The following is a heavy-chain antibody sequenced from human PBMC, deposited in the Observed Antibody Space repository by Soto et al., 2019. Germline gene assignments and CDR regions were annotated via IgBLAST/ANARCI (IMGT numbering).Heavy chain of an antibody. D-gene: IGHD2-15*01. CDR3: NQEDPYSAPDY. Sequence: EVQLLQSGGGLVQPGGSLRLSCAASGFTFRSFAMSWVRQPPGKGLEWVATISGGGSRVSHADSVKGRFTISRDNSLETLYLQMNGLRAEDTDFYYCNQEDPYSAPDYWGQGTLVAVSS. J-gene: IGHJ4*02. CDR1: GFTFRSFA. V-gene: IGHV3-23*01. CDR2: ISGGGSRV.